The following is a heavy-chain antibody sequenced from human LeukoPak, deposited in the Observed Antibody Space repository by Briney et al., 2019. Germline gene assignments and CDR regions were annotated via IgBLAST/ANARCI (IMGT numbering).Heavy chain of an antibody. CDR3: ARDSGEQQPYYMDV. V-gene: IGHV1-2*02. D-gene: IGHD6-13*01. CDR1: GYTFTGYY. J-gene: IGHJ6*03. CDR2: INPNSGGT. Sequence: ASVKVSCKASGYTFTGYYMHWVRQAPGQGLEWMGWINPNSGGTNYAQKLQGRVTMTTDTSTSTAYMELRSLRSDDTAVYYCARDSGEQQPYYMDVWGKGTTVTVSS.